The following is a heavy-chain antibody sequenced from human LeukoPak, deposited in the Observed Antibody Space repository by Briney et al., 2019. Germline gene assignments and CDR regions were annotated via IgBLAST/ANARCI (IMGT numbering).Heavy chain of an antibody. CDR3: AKDEKLGIDYYYYYMDV. J-gene: IGHJ6*03. V-gene: IGHV3-30*02. Sequence: GGSLRLSCAASGFTFSSYGMHWVRQAPGKGLEWVAFIRYDGSNKYYADSVKGRFTISRDNSKNTLYLQMNGLRAEDTAVYYCAKDEKLGIDYYYYYMDVWGKGTTVTVSS. CDR2: IRYDGSNK. CDR1: GFTFSSYG. D-gene: IGHD7-27*01.